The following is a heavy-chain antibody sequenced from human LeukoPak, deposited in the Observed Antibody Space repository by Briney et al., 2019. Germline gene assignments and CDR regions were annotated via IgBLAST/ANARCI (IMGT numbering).Heavy chain of an antibody. J-gene: IGHJ6*03. CDR3: ASGGAVYDGGSYYYYYMDV. CDR1: GYTFSGYY. Sequence: GASVKVSCKASGYTFSGYYMHWVRQAPGQGLEWMGWISAYNGNTNYAQKLQGRVTMTTDTSTSTAYMELRSLRSDDTAVYYCASGGAVYDGGSYYYYYMDVWGKGTTVTVSS. D-gene: IGHD5/OR15-5a*01. CDR2: ISAYNGNT. V-gene: IGHV1-18*04.